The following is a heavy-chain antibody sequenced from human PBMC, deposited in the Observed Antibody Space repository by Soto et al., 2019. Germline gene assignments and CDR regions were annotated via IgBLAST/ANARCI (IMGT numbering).Heavy chain of an antibody. D-gene: IGHD3-22*01. CDR1: GFTFSDYY. J-gene: IGHJ4*02. CDR3: ARDLGYYDSSGYFDY. CDR2: ISSSDSII. V-gene: IGHV3-11*01. Sequence: QVQLVESGGDLVKPGGSLRLSCAASGFTFSDYYMSWIRQAPGKGLEWVSYISSSDSIIYYADSVKGRFTISRDNAKNSLYLQMNSPRAEDTAVYYCARDLGYYDSSGYFDYWGQGTLVTVSS.